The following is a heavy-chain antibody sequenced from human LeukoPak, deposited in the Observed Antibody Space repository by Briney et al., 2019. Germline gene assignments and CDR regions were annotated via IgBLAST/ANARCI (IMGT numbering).Heavy chain of an antibody. J-gene: IGHJ4*02. D-gene: IGHD3-3*01. CDR1: GFTFSSYS. Sequence: KSGGSLRLSCAASGFTFSSYSMNWVRQAPGKGLERVSSISSSSSYIYYADSVKGRFTISRDNAKNSLYLQMNSLRAEDTAVYYCARGLSGHYDFWSGSLYYFDYWGQGTLVTVSS. CDR3: ARGLSGHYDFWSGSLYYFDY. V-gene: IGHV3-21*01. CDR2: ISSSSSYI.